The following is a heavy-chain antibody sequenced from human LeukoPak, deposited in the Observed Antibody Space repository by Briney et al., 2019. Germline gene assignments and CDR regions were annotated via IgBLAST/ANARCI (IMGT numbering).Heavy chain of an antibody. D-gene: IGHD3-10*01. CDR2: IYYSGST. CDR1: GGSISSSSYY. Sequence: PSETLSLTCTVSGGSISSSSYYWGWIRQPPGKGLEWIGSIYYSGSTYYNPSLKSRVTMSVDTSKNQFSLKLSSVTAADTAVYYCARVRITMVRGVITHYYYMDVWGKGTTVTVSS. V-gene: IGHV4-39*07. J-gene: IGHJ6*03. CDR3: ARVRITMVRGVITHYYYMDV.